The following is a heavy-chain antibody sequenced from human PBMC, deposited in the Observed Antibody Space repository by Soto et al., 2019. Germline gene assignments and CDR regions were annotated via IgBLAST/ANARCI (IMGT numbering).Heavy chain of an antibody. V-gene: IGHV3-23*01. CDR2: ISGSGGSS. CDR3: AGRGEVEVTGFVY. CDR1: GFTFINYG. D-gene: IGHD3-22*01. Sequence: EVQLLESGGGLIQPGGSLRLSCAASGFTFINYGMGWVRQAPGKGLEWVSSISGSGGSSYHADSVRGRITISRDNSKNTLFLLMNNLRAEDTAIYYCAGRGEVEVTGFVYWGQGTMVTVSS. J-gene: IGHJ4*02.